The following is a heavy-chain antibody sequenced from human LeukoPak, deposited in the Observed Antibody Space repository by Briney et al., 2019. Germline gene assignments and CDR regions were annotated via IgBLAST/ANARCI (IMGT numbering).Heavy chain of an antibody. V-gene: IGHV1-18*01. CDR2: ISAYNGNT. J-gene: IGHJ4*02. CDR1: GYTFTSYG. Sequence: ASVKVSCKASGYTFTSYGISWVRQAPGQVLAWMGWISAYNGNTNYAQKLQGRVTMTTDTSTSTAYMELRSLRSDDTAVYYCARGDYGGNSGDYWGQGTLVTVSS. D-gene: IGHD4-17*01. CDR3: ARGDYGGNSGDY.